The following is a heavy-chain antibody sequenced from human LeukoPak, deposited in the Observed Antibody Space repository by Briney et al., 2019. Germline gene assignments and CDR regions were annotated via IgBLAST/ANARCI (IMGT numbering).Heavy chain of an antibody. J-gene: IGHJ3*02. CDR3: ARRRGGYGDHVRDAFDI. V-gene: IGHV4-38-2*02. Sequence: SETLSLTCTVSGYSISSGYYWGWIRQPPGKGLEWIGSIYHSGSTYYNPSLKSRVTISVDTSKNQFSLKLSSVTAADTAVYYCARRRGGYGDHVRDAFDIWGQGTMVTVSS. CDR1: GYSISSGYY. CDR2: IYHSGST. D-gene: IGHD4-17*01.